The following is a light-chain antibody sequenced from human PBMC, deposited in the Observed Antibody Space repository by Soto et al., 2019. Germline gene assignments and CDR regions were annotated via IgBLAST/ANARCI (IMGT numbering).Light chain of an antibody. CDR3: QQYYNSPIT. V-gene: IGKV1-39*01. Sequence: DIKMTQSPSTLSGSVGDRVTITCRASQSISNFLNWFQHKPGKAPKILISAASALQSGVPSRFSGSGSGATFTLTISSLQAEDVAVYYCQQYYNSPITFGQGTRLEIK. CDR1: QSISNF. J-gene: IGKJ5*01. CDR2: AAS.